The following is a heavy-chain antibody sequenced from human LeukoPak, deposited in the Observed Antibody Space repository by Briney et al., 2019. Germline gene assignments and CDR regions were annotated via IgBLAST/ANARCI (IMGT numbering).Heavy chain of an antibody. CDR2: IIPIFGTA. J-gene: IGHJ6*03. V-gene: IGHV1-69*01. D-gene: IGHD4-11*01. CDR1: GGTFSSYA. Sequence: SVKVSCKASGGTFSSYAISWVRQAPGQGLEWMGGIIPIFGTANYAQKFQGRVTITADESTSTAYMELSSLRSEDTAVYYCATKRRYSNIDYYYYYMDVWGKGTTVTVSS. CDR3: ATKRRYSNIDYYYYYMDV.